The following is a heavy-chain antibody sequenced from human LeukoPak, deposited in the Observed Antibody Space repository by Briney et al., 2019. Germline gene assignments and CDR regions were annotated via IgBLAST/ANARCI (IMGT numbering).Heavy chain of an antibody. CDR1: GFTFSSYS. CDR3: ARSGIVGAISAFDI. CDR2: ICSSSSYI. V-gene: IGHV3-21*01. Sequence: PGGSLRLSCAASGFTFSSYSMNWVRQAPGKGLEWVSSICSSSSYIYYADSVKGRFTISRDNAKNSLYLQMNSLRAEDTAVYYCARSGIVGAISAFDIWGQGTMVTVSS. J-gene: IGHJ3*02. D-gene: IGHD1-26*01.